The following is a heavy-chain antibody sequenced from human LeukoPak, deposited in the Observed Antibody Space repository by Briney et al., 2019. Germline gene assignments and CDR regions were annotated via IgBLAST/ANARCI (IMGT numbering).Heavy chain of an antibody. CDR1: GFTFSSYY. D-gene: IGHD5-12*01. J-gene: IGHJ4*02. CDR2: ISSSSSYI. Sequence: GGSLRLSCAASGFTFSSYYMNWLRQPPGKGLEWVSSISSSSSYIYYADSVKGRFTISRDNAKNSLYLQMNSLRAEDTAVYYCARDRDIVATNWGQGTLVTVSS. V-gene: IGHV3-21*01. CDR3: ARDRDIVATN.